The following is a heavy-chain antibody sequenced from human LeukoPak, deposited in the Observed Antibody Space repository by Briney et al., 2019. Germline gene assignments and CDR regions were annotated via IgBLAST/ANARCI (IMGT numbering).Heavy chain of an antibody. Sequence: GGSLRLSCAASGFTFSSYSMNWVRQAPGKGLEWVSSISSGSSYIYNADSVKGRFTISRDNAKNSLYLQMNSLRAEDTAVYYCARVIGGNPYYHGMDVWGQGTTVTVSS. CDR2: ISSGSSYI. D-gene: IGHD4-23*01. V-gene: IGHV3-21*01. J-gene: IGHJ6*02. CDR3: ARVIGGNPYYHGMDV. CDR1: GFTFSSYS.